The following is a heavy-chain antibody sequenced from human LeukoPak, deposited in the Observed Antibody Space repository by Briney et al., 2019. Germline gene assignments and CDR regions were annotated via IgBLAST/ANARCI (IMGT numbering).Heavy chain of an antibody. D-gene: IGHD1-7*01. J-gene: IGHJ6*03. CDR1: GYTFTGYY. CDR2: INPNSGGT. V-gene: IGHV1-2*02. Sequence: ASVKVSCKASGYTFTGYYFHWVRQAPGQGLEWLGWINPNSGGTNYAQKFQGRVTMTWDTSITTAYMELRGLRSDDTAVYYCACSSGTGTTRKYYYYMDVWGKGATVTVSS. CDR3: ACSSGTGTTRKYYYYMDV.